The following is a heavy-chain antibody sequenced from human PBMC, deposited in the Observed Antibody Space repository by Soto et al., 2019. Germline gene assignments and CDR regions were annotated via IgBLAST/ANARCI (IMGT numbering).Heavy chain of an antibody. CDR1: CVTFSNYG. Sequence: SLRPFCPASCVTFSNYGMHWVRQAPGTGLEWVAIIWHDGNNKYYADSVRGRFIISRDNSKNRLYLQMNSLRAEDTAVYYCASDLVGASDSYGLDVWGQGTPVTVSS. V-gene: IGHV3-33*01. CDR2: IWHDGNNK. CDR3: ASDLVGASDSYGLDV. J-gene: IGHJ6*02. D-gene: IGHD1-26*01.